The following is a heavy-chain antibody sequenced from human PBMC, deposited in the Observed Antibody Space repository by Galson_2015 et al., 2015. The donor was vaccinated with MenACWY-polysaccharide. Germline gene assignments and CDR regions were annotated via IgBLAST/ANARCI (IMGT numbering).Heavy chain of an antibody. J-gene: IGHJ4*02. CDR3: ARINLPGPPIDD. V-gene: IGHV3-23*01. CDR2: ISYNGGAT. Sequence: SLRLSCAASGFVFNNYAMSWVRQAPGKGLDWVSSISYNGGATFYGDSVKGRFTISRDNSKNTLYLQMNSLRAGDTAVYYCARINLPGPPIDDWGQGTLVTVAS. CDR1: GFVFNNYA. D-gene: IGHD2-2*02.